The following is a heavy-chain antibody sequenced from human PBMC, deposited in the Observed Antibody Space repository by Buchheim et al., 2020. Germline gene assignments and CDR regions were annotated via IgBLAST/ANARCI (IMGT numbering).Heavy chain of an antibody. J-gene: IGHJ5*02. CDR2: VYSTGST. Sequence: VQLVESGGGLVKPGGSLRLSCAASGFTFSNAWMSWVRQAPGKGLEWIGYVYSTGSTNYNPSFKSRVSISLDTSKNQFSLTLKSVSAADTAVYYCARLSGLKALDHWGPGTL. CDR3: ARLSGLKALDH. CDR1: GFTFSNAW. V-gene: IGHV4-59*08.